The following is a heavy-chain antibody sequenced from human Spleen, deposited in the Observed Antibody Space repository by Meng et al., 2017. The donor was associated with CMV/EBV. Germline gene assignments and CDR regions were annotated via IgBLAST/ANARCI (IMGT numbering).Heavy chain of an antibody. D-gene: IGHD3-3*01. CDR2: IYYSGDT. Sequence: GSLRLSCAVSGGSISSTSYYWGWIRQPPGKGLQWIGNIYYSGDTYYNPSLQSRVTISLDTSKNQFSLKLSSVTAADTAVHYCASLYFDFWSVGDYYYYGMDVWGQGTTVTVSS. V-gene: IGHV4-39*07. CDR3: ASLYFDFWSVGDYYYYGMDV. J-gene: IGHJ6*02. CDR1: GGSISSTSYY.